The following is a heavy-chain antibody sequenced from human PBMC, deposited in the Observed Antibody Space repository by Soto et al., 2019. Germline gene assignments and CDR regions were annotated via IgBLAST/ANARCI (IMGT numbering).Heavy chain of an antibody. Sequence: PGGSLRLSCTASGFSFSDYDMHWVRQVPGKGLEWVSTIGAARDPYYTGAVKHRFTISRENARNSMFLQMNSVTVGDTAVYYCARAYLGRPPHRADYYYELDVWGQGIMVTVS. J-gene: IGHJ6*02. CDR3: ARAYLGRPPHRADYYYELDV. CDR2: IGAARDP. CDR1: GFSFSDYD. V-gene: IGHV3-13*05.